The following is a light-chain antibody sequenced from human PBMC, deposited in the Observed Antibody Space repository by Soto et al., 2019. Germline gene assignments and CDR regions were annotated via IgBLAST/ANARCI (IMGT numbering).Light chain of an antibody. CDR3: SSYAGRNNLGV. CDR2: EVT. CDR1: SSDVGGYNY. V-gene: IGLV2-8*01. Sequence: QSALTQPPSASGSPGPSVTISCTGTSSDVGGYNYVSWYQQHPGNAPKLMIYEVTKRPSGVPDRFSGSKSGNTASLTVSGLQAEDEADYYCSSYAGRNNLGVFGTGTKVTVL. J-gene: IGLJ1*01.